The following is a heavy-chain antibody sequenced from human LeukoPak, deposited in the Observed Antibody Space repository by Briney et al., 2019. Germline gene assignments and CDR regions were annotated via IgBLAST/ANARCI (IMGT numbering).Heavy chain of an antibody. V-gene: IGHV3-23*01. CDR1: GFTFSSYA. D-gene: IGHD4-17*01. CDR2: ISGSGGST. J-gene: IGHJ4*02. CDR3: ATWTPRIRRLDY. Sequence: GGSLRLSCAASGFTFSSYAMSWVRQAQGRGREGVSAISGSGGSTYYADSVKGRFTISRDNSKNTLYLQMNSLRAEDTAVYYCATWTPRIRRLDYWGQGTLVTVSS.